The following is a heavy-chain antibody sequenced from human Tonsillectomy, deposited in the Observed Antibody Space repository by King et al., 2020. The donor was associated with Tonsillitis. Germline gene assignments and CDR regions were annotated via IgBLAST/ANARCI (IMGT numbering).Heavy chain of an antibody. V-gene: IGHV3-7*01. J-gene: IGHJ4*02. CDR3: ARNPAWGALDS. D-gene: IGHD7-27*01. Sequence: VQLVESGGGLVQPGGSLRLSCAASDLTFSTYWMSWIRQAPGKGLEWVANIKQDGSDTTYVDSVKGRFTVSRDNAKNSLYLEMNRLRAEDTALYYCARNPAWGALDSWGQGALVTVSS. CDR1: DLTFSTYW. CDR2: IKQDGSDT.